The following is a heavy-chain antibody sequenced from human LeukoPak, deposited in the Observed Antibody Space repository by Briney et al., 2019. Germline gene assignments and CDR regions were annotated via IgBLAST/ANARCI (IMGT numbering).Heavy chain of an antibody. CDR2: INIDGSST. D-gene: IGHD2-2*02. CDR3: ARPYCSSASCYTPPLDY. J-gene: IGHJ4*02. CDR1: GFTFSNYW. Sequence: PGGSLRLSCAASGFTFSNYWIHWVRHAPGKGLVWVSRINIDGSSTTYADSVRGRFTISRDNAKNTVYLQMNSLRAEDTAVYYCARPYCSSASCYTPPLDYWGQGTLVTVSS. V-gene: IGHV3-74*01.